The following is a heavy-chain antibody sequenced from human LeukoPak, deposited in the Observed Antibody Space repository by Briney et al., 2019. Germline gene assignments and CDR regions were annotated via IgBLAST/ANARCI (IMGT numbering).Heavy chain of an antibody. CDR3: ARHVGNYGDPYWFGY. CDR2: IYYSGST. CDR1: GGSISSCY. Sequence: SGTLSLTCTVSGGSISSCYWSWIRQPPGKGLEWIGYIYYSGSTNYNPSLKSRVTISVDTSKNQFSLKLSSVTAADTAVYYCARHVGNYGDPYWFGYWGQGTLVTVSS. J-gene: IGHJ4*02. D-gene: IGHD4-17*01. V-gene: IGHV4-59*08.